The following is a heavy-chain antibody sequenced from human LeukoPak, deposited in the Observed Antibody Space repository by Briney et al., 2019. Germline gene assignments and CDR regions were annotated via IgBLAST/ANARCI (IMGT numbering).Heavy chain of an antibody. CDR1: GFTFSSYS. CDR2: ISSSSSTI. Sequence: PGRSLRLSCAASGFTFSSYSMNWVRQVPGKGLEWVSYISSSSSTIYYADSVKGRFTISRDNAKNSLYLQMNSLRAEDTAVYYCARDSRYYYDSSGYYRFDYWGQGTLVTVSS. D-gene: IGHD3-22*01. CDR3: ARDSRYYYDSSGYYRFDY. V-gene: IGHV3-48*01. J-gene: IGHJ4*02.